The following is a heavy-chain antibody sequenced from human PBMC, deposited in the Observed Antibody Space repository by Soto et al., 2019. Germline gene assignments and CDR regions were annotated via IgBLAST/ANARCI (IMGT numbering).Heavy chain of an antibody. V-gene: IGHV4-31*03. CDR1: GGSISSGGYY. D-gene: IGHD1-1*01. J-gene: IGHJ6*02. CDR3: AHHMIERHRRGGMDV. Sequence: QVQLQESGPGLVKPSQTLSLTCTVSGGSISSGGYYWSWIRQHPGKGLEWIGYIYYSGSTYYNPSLKSRVTIXXDXSXXQFSLKLSSVTAADTAVYYCAHHMIERHRRGGMDVWGQGTTVTVSS. CDR2: IYYSGST.